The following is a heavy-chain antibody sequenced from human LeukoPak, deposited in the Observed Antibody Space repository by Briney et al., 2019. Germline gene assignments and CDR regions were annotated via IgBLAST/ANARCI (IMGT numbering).Heavy chain of an antibody. D-gene: IGHD2-8*01. CDR2: IRSDGGYT. V-gene: IGHV3-74*01. CDR3: ARGEWSYSDY. CDR1: GFTFSNYW. J-gene: IGHJ4*02. Sequence: PGGSLRLSCAASGFTFSNYWMHWVRQAPGKGLVWVSRIRSDGGYTSYADSVKGRLTISRDNAKNTLYLQMNNLRAEDTAVYYCARGEWSYSDYWGQGTLVTVSS.